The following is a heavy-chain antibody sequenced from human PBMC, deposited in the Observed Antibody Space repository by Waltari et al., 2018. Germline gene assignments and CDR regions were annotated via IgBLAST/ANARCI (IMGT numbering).Heavy chain of an antibody. V-gene: IGHV3-74*01. CDR2: INVDGGYI. CDR3: ARKAGSGYPYGPFYYDN. D-gene: IGHD5-12*01. CDR1: GFRVGADG. J-gene: IGHJ4*02. Sequence: EVHLAEAGGGVVQPGGSLRLSCTGSGFRVGADGMHGARQAPGKGLEWVSRINVDGGYISYGDSVKGRFTISRDNAKNTVFLQLNSLRADDTAVYFCARKAGSGYPYGPFYYDNWGQGTLVTVSS.